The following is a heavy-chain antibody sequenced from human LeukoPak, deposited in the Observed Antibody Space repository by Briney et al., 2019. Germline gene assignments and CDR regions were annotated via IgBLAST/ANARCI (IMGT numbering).Heavy chain of an antibody. V-gene: IGHV1-2*02. CDR1: GYTLTGYY. Sequence: GASVKVSCKASGYTLTGYYMHWVRQAPGQGLEWMGWINPNSGGTNYAQKFQGRVTMTRDTSISTAYMELSRLRSDDTAVYYCARDGVEMATISDYWGQGTLVTVSS. J-gene: IGHJ4*02. D-gene: IGHD5-24*01. CDR3: ARDGVEMATISDY. CDR2: INPNSGGT.